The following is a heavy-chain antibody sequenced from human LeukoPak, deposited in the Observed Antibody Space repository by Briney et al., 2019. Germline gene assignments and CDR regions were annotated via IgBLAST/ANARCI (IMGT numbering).Heavy chain of an antibody. V-gene: IGHV3-7*01. CDR2: IKQDGSEK. Sequence: PGGSLRLSCAASGFTFSSYWMSWVRQAPGKGLEWVANIKQDGSEKYYVDSVKGRFTISRDNAKNSLYLQMNSLRAEDTAVYYCAGDRPDIVVVVAATLFDYWGQGTLVTVSS. CDR1: GFTFSSYW. D-gene: IGHD2-15*01. J-gene: IGHJ4*02. CDR3: AGDRPDIVVVVAATLFDY.